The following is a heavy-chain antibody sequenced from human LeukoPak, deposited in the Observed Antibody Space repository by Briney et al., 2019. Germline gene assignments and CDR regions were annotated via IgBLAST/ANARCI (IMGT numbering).Heavy chain of an antibody. CDR1: GFTFSSYA. D-gene: IGHD3-22*01. J-gene: IGHJ4*02. CDR3: ARVLNEYYYDSSGYYIFDY. V-gene: IGHV3-23*01. CDR2: ISGSGGST. Sequence: PGGSLRLSCAASGFTFSSYAMSWVRQAPGKGLEWVSAISGSGGSTYYADSVKGRFTISRDNSKNTLYLQMNSLRAEDTAVYYCARVLNEYYYDSSGYYIFDYWGQGTLVTVSS.